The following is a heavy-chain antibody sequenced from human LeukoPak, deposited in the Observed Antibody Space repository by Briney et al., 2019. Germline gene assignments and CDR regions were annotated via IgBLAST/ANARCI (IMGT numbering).Heavy chain of an antibody. CDR1: GYIFSGYW. J-gene: IGHJ4*02. V-gene: IGHV5-51*01. CDR3: ARLFGGGPAATPFGY. Sequence: GESLKISCKGSGYIFSGYWIGWVRQKPGKGPEWMGIIYPGDSDTRYSPSFEGQVTISADRSISTAFLQWSRLQASDTAIYYCARLFGGGPAATPFGYWGQGTLLAVSS. CDR2: IYPGDSDT. D-gene: IGHD2-2*01.